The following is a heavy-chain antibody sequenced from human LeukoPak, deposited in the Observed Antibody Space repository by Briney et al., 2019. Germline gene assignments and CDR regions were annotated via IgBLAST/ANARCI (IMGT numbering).Heavy chain of an antibody. V-gene: IGHV4-39*07. D-gene: IGHD3-22*01. CDR2: INHSGST. J-gene: IGHJ5*02. CDR3: ASSYYYDSSGYSP. Sequence: SETLSLTCTVSGGSISSSSYYWSWIRQPPGKGLEWIGEINHSGSTNYNPSLKSRVTISVDTSKNQFSLKLSSVTAADTAVYYCASSYYYDSSGYSPWGQGTLVTVSS. CDR1: GGSISSSSYY.